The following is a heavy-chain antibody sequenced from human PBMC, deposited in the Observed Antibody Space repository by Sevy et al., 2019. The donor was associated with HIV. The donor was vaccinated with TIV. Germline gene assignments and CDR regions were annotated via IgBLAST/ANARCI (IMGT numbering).Heavy chain of an antibody. CDR3: ALERLSSDVAEYFQN. Sequence: GGSLRLSCAASGFTFNRYSMHWVRQAPGKGLEWVATISFDATNKHYADSVKGRFTISRDNFQNSLFLQMDSLRPEDTAVYYCALERLSSDVAEYFQNLGQGTLVTVSS. CDR1: GFTFNRYS. D-gene: IGHD1-1*01. V-gene: IGHV3-30-3*01. CDR2: ISFDATNK. J-gene: IGHJ1*01.